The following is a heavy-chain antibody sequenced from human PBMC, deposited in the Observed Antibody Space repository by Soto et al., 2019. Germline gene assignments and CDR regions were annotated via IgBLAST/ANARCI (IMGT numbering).Heavy chain of an antibody. V-gene: IGHV3-23*01. CDR2: ISGSGGTT. Sequence: EVHLLESGGGLVQPGGSLRLSCAASGFTFSSYAMSWVRQAPGKGLEWVSTISGSGGTTYYADSVKGRFTISRDNSKNTLYPQMNSLRAEDKAIYYCAKNKETGTTGGLGYWGQGTLVTVSS. CDR3: AKNKETGTTGGLGY. J-gene: IGHJ4*02. D-gene: IGHD1-1*01. CDR1: GFTFSSYA.